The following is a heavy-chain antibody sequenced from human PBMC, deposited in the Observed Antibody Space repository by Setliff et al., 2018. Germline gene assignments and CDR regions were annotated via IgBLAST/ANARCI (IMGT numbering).Heavy chain of an antibody. CDR1: GYTFTSDD. CDR3: VRGGRAMGYCSGGRCLENAFDI. J-gene: IGHJ3*02. V-gene: IGHV1-8*02. Sequence: ASVKVSCKASGYTFTSDDINWVRQATGQGLEWMGWMNPNSGNTGYAQKFQGRVTMTRNTSMSTAYMELSSLRSEDTAIYYCVRGGRAMGYCSGGRCLENAFDIWGQGTMVTVSS. D-gene: IGHD2-15*01. CDR2: MNPNSGNT.